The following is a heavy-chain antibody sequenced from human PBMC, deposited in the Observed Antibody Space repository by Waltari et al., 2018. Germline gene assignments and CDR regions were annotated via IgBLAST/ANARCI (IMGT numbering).Heavy chain of an antibody. Sequence: QVQLVESGGGVVQPGRSLSLSCEASGCTFSSYAMHWVRQAPGKGLEWVAVISYDGSNKYYADSVKGRFTISRDNSKNTLYLQMNSLRAEDTAVYYCARELKGDYFDYWGQGTLVTVSS. CDR3: ARELKGDYFDY. V-gene: IGHV3-30-3*01. CDR2: ISYDGSNK. J-gene: IGHJ4*02. CDR1: GCTFSSYA. D-gene: IGHD2-8*01.